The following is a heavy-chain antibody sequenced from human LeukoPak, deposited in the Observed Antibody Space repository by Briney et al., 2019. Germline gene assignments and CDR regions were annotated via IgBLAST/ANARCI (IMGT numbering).Heavy chain of an antibody. Sequence: ASVKVSCKASGYTFTDSYMHWVRQAPGQGLEWMGWINPYSDGTNYAQRFQGKVTMTRDTSISTAYIELSSLTSDDTAVYYCARDRTIRGVLTTHPWGQGTLVTVSS. D-gene: IGHD3-10*01. V-gene: IGHV1-2*02. CDR3: ARDRTIRGVLTTHP. CDR2: INPYSDGT. CDR1: GYTFTDSY. J-gene: IGHJ5*02.